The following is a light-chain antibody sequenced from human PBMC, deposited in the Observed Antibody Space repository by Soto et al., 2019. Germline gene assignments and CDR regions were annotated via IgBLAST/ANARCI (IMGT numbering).Light chain of an antibody. V-gene: IGKV3-15*01. CDR3: QQYNNWPYT. CDR2: GAY. J-gene: IGKJ2*01. CDR1: QSVSSN. Sequence: EIVMTQSPATLSVSPGARATLSCRASQSVSSNLAWYQQKPGQAPRLLIYGAYTRATGIPARFSGSGSGTEFTLTISSLQSEDFAVYYCQQYNNWPYTFGQGTKLEIK.